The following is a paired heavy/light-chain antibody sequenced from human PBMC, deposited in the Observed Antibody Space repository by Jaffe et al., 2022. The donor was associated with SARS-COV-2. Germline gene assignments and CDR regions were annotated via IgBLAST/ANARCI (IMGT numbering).Light chain of an antibody. CDR1: SSDIGGYNY. J-gene: IGLJ1*01. CDR3: SSYAGSSNYV. CDR2: EVS. V-gene: IGLV2-8*01. Sequence: QSALTQPPSASGSPGQSVTISCTGTSSDIGGYNYVSWHRQYPGKAPKLMIYEVSKRPSGVPDRFSGSKSGNTASLTVSGLQAEDEADYYCSSYAGSSNYVFGTGTKVTVL.
Heavy chain of an antibody. D-gene: IGHD6-19*01. CDR2: IYYSGST. J-gene: IGHJ4*02. V-gene: IGHV4-39*01. CDR1: GDSISSSSYY. CDR3: ARHRIRTGGAVPGPDY. Sequence: QLQLQESGPGLVKPSETLSLTCTVSGDSISSSSYYWGWIRQPPGKGLEWIGNIYYSGSTYYNPSLKSRVTISVDTPKNQFSLKLSSVTAADTAVYYCARHRIRTGGAVPGPDYWGQGTLVTVSS.